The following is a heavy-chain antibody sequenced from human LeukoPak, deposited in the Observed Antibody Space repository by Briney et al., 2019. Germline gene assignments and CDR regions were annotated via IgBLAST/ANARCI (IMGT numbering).Heavy chain of an antibody. V-gene: IGHV1-69*05. CDR2: IIPIFGTA. J-gene: IGHJ6*03. CDR3: ASCIVVVPAASEYYYYYMDV. Sequence: GASVKVSCKASGGTFSSYAISWVRQAPGQGLEWMGGIIPIFGTANYAQKSQGRVTITTDESTSTAYMELSSLRSEDTAVYYYASCIVVVPAASEYYYYYMDVWGKGTTVTVSS. D-gene: IGHD2-2*01. CDR1: GGTFSSYA.